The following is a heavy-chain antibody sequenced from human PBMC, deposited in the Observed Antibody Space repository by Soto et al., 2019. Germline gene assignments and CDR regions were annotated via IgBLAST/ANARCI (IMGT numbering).Heavy chain of an antibody. CDR1: GFGFDEYG. CDR3: ARDHRRGNQYGDYGAS. D-gene: IGHD4-17*01. J-gene: IGHJ5*02. Sequence: EVQLVESGGGVVRPGGSLRLSCAASGFGFDEYGMTWVRQGPGKGLEWVATINRHGDSTTYADSVKGRFTISRDNAKTFLELQIKSLIAESTAFYYCARDHRRGNQYGDYGASWGQGTLGTVS. V-gene: IGHV3-20*04. CDR2: INRHGDST.